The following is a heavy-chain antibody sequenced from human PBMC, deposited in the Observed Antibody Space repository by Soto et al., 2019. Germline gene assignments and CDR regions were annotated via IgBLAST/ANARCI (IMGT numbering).Heavy chain of an antibody. V-gene: IGHV4-59*12. CDR2: IYYSGST. J-gene: IGHJ4*02. D-gene: IGHD3-3*02. Sequence: SETLSLTCTVSGGSISSYYWSWIRQPPGKGLEWIGYIYYSGSTNYNPSLKSRVTISVDTSKNQFSLKLSSVTAADTAVYYCARGAVLEMATIFDYWGQGTLVTVSS. CDR3: ARGAVLEMATIFDY. CDR1: GGSISSYY.